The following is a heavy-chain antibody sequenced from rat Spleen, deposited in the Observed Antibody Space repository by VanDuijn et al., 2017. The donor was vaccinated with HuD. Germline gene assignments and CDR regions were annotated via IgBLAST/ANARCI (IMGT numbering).Heavy chain of an antibody. CDR2: VWSDGDT. CDR3: TIHPRY. V-gene: IGHV2-32*01. Sequence: QVQLKESGPGLVQPSQTLSLTCTVSGFSLTSYHVHWVRQPPGKGLEWMGVVWSDGDTSYNSALKSRLSISRDTSKNQVFLKMNSLQTDDTGTYYCTIHPRYWGQGVMVTVSS. D-gene: IGHD3-1*01. J-gene: IGHJ2*01. CDR1: GFSLTSYH.